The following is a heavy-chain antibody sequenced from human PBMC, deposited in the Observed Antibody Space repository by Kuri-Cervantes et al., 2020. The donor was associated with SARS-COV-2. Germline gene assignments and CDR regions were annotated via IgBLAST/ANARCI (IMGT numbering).Heavy chain of an antibody. CDR1: GGSISSYY. CDR3: ARGGLAVAGGQDYYYYMDV. Sequence: SCTVSGGSISSYYWSWIRQPPGKGLEWIGYIYYSGSTNYNPSLKSRVTISVDTSKNQFSLKLSSVTAADTAVYYCARGGLAVAGGQDYYYYMDVWGKGTTVTVSS. J-gene: IGHJ6*03. V-gene: IGHV4-59*01. D-gene: IGHD6-19*01. CDR2: IYYSGST.